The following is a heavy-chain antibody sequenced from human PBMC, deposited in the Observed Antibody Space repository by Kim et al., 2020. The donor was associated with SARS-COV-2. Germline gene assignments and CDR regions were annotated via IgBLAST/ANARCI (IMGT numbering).Heavy chain of an antibody. CDR2: ISWNSGSI. V-gene: IGHV3-9*01. D-gene: IGHD3-10*01. Sequence: GGSLRLSCAASGFTFGDYAMHWVRQAPGKGLEWVSGISWNSGSIGYADSVKGRFTISRDNAKNSLYLQMNSLRAEDTALYYCAKGSPDYGSGSYYNYWGQGTLVTVSS. CDR1: GFTFGDYA. CDR3: AKGSPDYGSGSYYNY. J-gene: IGHJ4*02.